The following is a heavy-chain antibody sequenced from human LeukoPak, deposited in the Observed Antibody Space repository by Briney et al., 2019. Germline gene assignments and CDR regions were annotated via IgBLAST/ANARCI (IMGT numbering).Heavy chain of an antibody. V-gene: IGHV4-34*01. CDR1: GGAFSDYH. Sequence: SETLSLTCAVYGGAFSDYHWSWVRPPPGKGLEWVWEIKHSGSTNYNPSLKSRVTISVDTSKNQFSLKLSSVTAADTAVYYCARTPSYSDNSGYPINDYFDYWGQGTLVTVSS. J-gene: IGHJ4*02. D-gene: IGHD3-22*01. CDR3: ARTPSYSDNSGYPINDYFDY. CDR2: IKHSGST.